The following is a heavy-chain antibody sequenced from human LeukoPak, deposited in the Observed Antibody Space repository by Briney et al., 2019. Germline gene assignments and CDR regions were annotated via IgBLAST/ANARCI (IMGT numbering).Heavy chain of an antibody. CDR3: AKDPAYYDSSGYYYLDY. CDR1: GFTFSSYG. V-gene: IGHV3-30*02. CDR2: IRYDGSNK. Sequence: GGSLRLSCAASGFTFSSYGMHWVRQAPGKGLEWVAFIRYDGSNKYYADSVKGRFTISRDNSKNTLYLQMNSLRAEDTAVYYCAKDPAYYDSSGYYYLDYWGQGTLVTVSS. D-gene: IGHD3-22*01. J-gene: IGHJ4*02.